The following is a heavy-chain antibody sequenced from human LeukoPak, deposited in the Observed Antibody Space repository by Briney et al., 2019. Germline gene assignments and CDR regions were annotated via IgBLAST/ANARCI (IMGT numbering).Heavy chain of an antibody. J-gene: IGHJ4*02. V-gene: IGHV3-21*01. CDR2: ISSSNSYI. D-gene: IGHD6-19*01. CDR1: GFTFSSYS. CDR3: ARGAVAGTWGVGDFDY. Sequence: PGGSLRLSCAASGFTFSSYSMNWVRQAPGKGLEWVSSISSSNSYIYYADSVKGRFTISRENAKNSLYLQMNSLRAEDTAVYYCARGAVAGTWGVGDFDYWGQGTLVTVSS.